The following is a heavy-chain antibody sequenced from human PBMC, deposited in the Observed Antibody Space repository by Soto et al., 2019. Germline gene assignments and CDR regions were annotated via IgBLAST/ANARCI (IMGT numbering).Heavy chain of an antibody. V-gene: IGHV3-15*07. Sequence: EVHLVESGGGLVKPGGSLRLSCAASGFTVTNAWMIWVRQAPGKGLEWVGRIKSEPDGGTTDYAAPVKGRFTISRDDSKNMVYLQMNSLKTEDTAVYYCTTCLTAAPRRSDPWGQGTLVTVSS. D-gene: IGHD2-21*02. CDR1: GFTVTNAW. CDR3: TTCLTAAPRRSDP. J-gene: IGHJ5*02. CDR2: IKSEPDGGTT.